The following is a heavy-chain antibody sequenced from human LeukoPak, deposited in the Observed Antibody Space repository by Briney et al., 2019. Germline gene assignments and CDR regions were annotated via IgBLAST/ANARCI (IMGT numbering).Heavy chain of an antibody. J-gene: IGHJ6*02. CDR2: IYPGDSDT. Sequence: GESLKISCKGSGYSFTSYWIGWVRQMPGKGLEWMGIIYPGDSDTRYSPSFQGQVTISADKSISTAYLQWSSLKASDTAMYYCPRSDAVAGTGGYYYYGMDVWGQGTTVTVSS. CDR3: PRSDAVAGTGGYYYYGMDV. V-gene: IGHV5-51*01. D-gene: IGHD6-19*01. CDR1: GYSFTSYW.